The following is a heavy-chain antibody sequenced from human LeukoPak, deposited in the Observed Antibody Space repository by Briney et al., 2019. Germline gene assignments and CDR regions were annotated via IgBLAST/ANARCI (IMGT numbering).Heavy chain of an antibody. V-gene: IGHV4-59*08. CDR3: ARNRYSGYGVFDY. Sequence: SETLSLTCTVPGGSISSYYWSWIRQPAGKGLEWIAYIYYSGSTNYNPSLKSRVTISVDTSKNQFSLKLSSVTAADTAVYYCARNRYSGYGVFDYWGQGTLVTVSS. J-gene: IGHJ4*02. CDR2: IYYSGST. CDR1: GGSISSYY. D-gene: IGHD5-12*01.